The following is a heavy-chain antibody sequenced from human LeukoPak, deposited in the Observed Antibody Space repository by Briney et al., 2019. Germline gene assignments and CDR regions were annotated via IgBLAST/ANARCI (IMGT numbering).Heavy chain of an antibody. Sequence: KNGESLKISFQASGXSFSNYWIGWVRQMPGKGLERMGVIYPGDSDIRYSPSFRGQVTISADKSISTAYLQWSSLKASDTAMYYCARHLLYYDILTGGFDYWGQGTLVTVSS. D-gene: IGHD3-9*01. CDR2: IYPGDSDI. J-gene: IGHJ4*02. CDR1: GXSFSNYW. CDR3: ARHLLYYDILTGGFDY. V-gene: IGHV5-51*01.